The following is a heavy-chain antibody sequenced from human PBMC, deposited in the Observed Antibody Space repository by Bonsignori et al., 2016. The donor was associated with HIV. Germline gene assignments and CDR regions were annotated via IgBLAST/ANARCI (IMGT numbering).Heavy chain of an antibody. CDR3: QLSFPRVVGRGTTAYSFDY. D-gene: IGHD1-1*01. CDR2: LTPSLGIA. J-gene: IGHJ4*02. Sequence: WVRQAPGQGLEWMGGLTPSLGIANHAQKFQGRVTITADKATSTAYLELSSLRSEDTAVYYCQLSFPRVVGRGTTAYSFDYWGQGTLVPSPQ. V-gene: IGHV1-69*10.